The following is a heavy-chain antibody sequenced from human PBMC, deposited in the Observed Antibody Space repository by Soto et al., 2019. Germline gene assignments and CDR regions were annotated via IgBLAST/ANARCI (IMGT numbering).Heavy chain of an antibody. CDR1: GFTFSSYS. V-gene: IGHV3-21*01. Sequence: PGGSLRLSCAASGFTFSSYSMNWVRQAPGKGLEWVSCISTTSTYIYDADSVKGRFNISRDNAKNSLYLQMNSLRAEDTAVYYCARHLPGSGYAMDVWGQGTTVTVSS. CDR2: ISTTSTYI. CDR3: ARHLPGSGYAMDV. J-gene: IGHJ6*02. D-gene: IGHD3-10*01.